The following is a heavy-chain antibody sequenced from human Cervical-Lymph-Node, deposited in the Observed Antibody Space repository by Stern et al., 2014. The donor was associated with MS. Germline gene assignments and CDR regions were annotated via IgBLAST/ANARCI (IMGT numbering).Heavy chain of an antibody. CDR3: ARVPRYCSGGNCYYNWFDP. V-gene: IGHV4-4*02. CDR2: VFHSGDT. J-gene: IGHJ5*02. D-gene: IGHD2-15*01. Sequence: QLQLQESGPTLVKPSGTLSLTCAVSGASISESDWWSWVRQPPGKGLAWIGEVFHSGDTNYNPALKNRVTISVDKSKNLFSLKLNFVTAADTALYYCARVPRYCSGGNCYYNWFDPWGQGTLVVVSS. CDR1: GASISESDW.